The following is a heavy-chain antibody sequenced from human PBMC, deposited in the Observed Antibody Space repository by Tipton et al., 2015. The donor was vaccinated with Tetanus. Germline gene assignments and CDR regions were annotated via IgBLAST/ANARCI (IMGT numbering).Heavy chain of an antibody. J-gene: IGHJ4*02. V-gene: IGHV3-43*01. CDR3: VKDYSASWFFDF. CDR1: GFIFEDYT. D-gene: IGHD1-26*01. CDR2: IAWDGGRT. Sequence: SLRLSCAASGFIFEDYTMHWVRQRPGEALEWVSLIAWDGGRTYYSDSMKGRFTVSRDNSKNSLYLHMNNLTTEDTALYYCVKDYSASWFFDFWGRGTLVTVSS.